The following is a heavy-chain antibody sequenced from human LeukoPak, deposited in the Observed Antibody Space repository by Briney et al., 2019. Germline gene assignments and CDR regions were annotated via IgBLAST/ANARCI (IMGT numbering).Heavy chain of an antibody. Sequence: GGSLRLSCAASGFTFKTYAMMWVRQAPGKGLEWVSAIGGDGVSRDYSDSVKGLFTISRDNSKNTLYLQMNSLRVEDTALYFCAKRVGGTPDNWGLGTLVTVSS. CDR2: IGGDGVSR. CDR1: GFTFKTYA. J-gene: IGHJ4*02. V-gene: IGHV3-23*01. D-gene: IGHD1-26*01. CDR3: AKRVGGTPDN.